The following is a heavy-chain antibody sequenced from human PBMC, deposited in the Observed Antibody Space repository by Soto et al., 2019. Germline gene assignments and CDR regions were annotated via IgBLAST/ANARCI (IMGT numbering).Heavy chain of an antibody. Sequence: QVQLVQSGGGVVQPGRSLRLSCAASGFDFNTYGLHWVRQAPGKGLEWVAGISFDGGNQYYADSVKGRFTISRDKSNNTLYLQMNSLGAEDTATYYCAKDSRVTAAGSAGWFDPWGQGTLGLVSS. CDR2: ISFDGGNQ. V-gene: IGHV3-30*18. D-gene: IGHD6-13*01. CDR3: AKDSRVTAAGSAGWFDP. J-gene: IGHJ5*02. CDR1: GFDFNTYG.